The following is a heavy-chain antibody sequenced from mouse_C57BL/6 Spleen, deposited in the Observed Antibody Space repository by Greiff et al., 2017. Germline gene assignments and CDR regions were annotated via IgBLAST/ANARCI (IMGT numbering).Heavy chain of an antibody. Sequence: QVQLQQSGPELVKPGASVKISCKASGYAFSSSWMNWVKQRPGKGLEWIGRIYPGDGDTNYNGKFKGKATLTADKSSSTAYMQLSSLTSEDSAVYFCARRGLSGAMDYWGQGTSVTVSS. CDR2: IYPGDGDT. CDR1: GYAFSSSW. CDR3: ARRGLSGAMDY. J-gene: IGHJ4*01. D-gene: IGHD1-1*02. V-gene: IGHV1-82*01.